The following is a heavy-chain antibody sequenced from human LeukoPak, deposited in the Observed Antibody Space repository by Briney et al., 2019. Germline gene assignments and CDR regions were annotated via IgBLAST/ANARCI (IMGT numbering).Heavy chain of an antibody. Sequence: SETLSLTCAVYGGSFSGYYWSWIRQPPGKGLEWIGEINHSGSTNYNSSLKSRVTISVDTSKNQFSLKLSSVTAADTAVYYCQTRYYYDSSGDYWGQGTLVTVSS. V-gene: IGHV4-34*01. CDR1: GGSFSGYY. J-gene: IGHJ4*02. CDR3: QTRYYYDSSGDY. D-gene: IGHD3-22*01. CDR2: INHSGST.